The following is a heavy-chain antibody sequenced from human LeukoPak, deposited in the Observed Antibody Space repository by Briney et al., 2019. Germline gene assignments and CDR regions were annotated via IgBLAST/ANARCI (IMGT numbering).Heavy chain of an antibody. CDR1: GFTLSSYE. V-gene: IGHV3-48*03. CDR2: IDSSDASR. Sequence: GGSLRLSCTASGFTLSSYEVSWVRQAPGKGLEWISYIDSSDASRYYADSVKGRFTISRDNAKNTLYLQMNSLRAEDTAVYYCARERKYDSNFDYWGQGTLVTVSS. D-gene: IGHD1-1*01. J-gene: IGHJ4*02. CDR3: ARERKYDSNFDY.